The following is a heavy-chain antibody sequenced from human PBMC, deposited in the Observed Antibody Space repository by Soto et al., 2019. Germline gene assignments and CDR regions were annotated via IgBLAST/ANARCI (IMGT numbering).Heavy chain of an antibody. Sequence: QVQLQESGPGLVKPSQTLSLTCTVSGGSISSGAYYWSWIRQPPGKGLEWIGDISYSGSTYYNPSLKSRVTISVDTSKNQCSLKLSSVTAADTAVYYCARVGSWFGYAFDIWGQGTMVTVSS. CDR3: ARVGSWFGYAFDI. CDR2: ISYSGST. V-gene: IGHV4-30-4*01. D-gene: IGHD3-10*01. CDR1: GGSISSGAYY. J-gene: IGHJ3*02.